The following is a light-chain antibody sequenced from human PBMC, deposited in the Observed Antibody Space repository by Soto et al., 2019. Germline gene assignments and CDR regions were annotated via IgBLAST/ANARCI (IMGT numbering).Light chain of an antibody. CDR2: DAS. CDR3: QQRGNWPWLT. CDR1: QSVNNY. V-gene: IGKV3-11*01. Sequence: EIVLKQSPGTLSLSPGERATLSCRASQSVNNYLAWYQQKPGQAPRLLIYDASNRATGIPARFSGSGSGTDFTLTISSLELEDVAVYYCQQRGNWPWLTFGGGTRVEIK. J-gene: IGKJ4*01.